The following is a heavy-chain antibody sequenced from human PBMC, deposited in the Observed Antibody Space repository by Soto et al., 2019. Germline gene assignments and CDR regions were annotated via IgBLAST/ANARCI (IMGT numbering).Heavy chain of an antibody. CDR1: GFTFSTSS. Sequence: EVQLVESGGGLGQPGGSLRLSCVVSGFTFSTSSMNWVRQAPGKGLEWVSYISSSSNTIYADSVKGRFTISRDNAKNSLYLQMNSLRDEDTAVYYCARFIWSGYLTSDYWGQGTLVTVSS. J-gene: IGHJ4*02. V-gene: IGHV3-48*02. D-gene: IGHD3-3*01. CDR3: ARFIWSGYLTSDY. CDR2: ISSSSNTI.